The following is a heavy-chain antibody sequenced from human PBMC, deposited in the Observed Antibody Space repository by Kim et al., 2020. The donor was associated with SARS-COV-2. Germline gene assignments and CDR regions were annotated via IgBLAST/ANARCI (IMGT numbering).Heavy chain of an antibody. CDR3: ARGGIVVVPAAIGLDAFDI. J-gene: IGHJ3*02. V-gene: IGHV1-69*13. Sequence: SVKVSCKASGGTFSSHAISWVRQVPGQGLEWMGGIIPIFGTANYAQKFQGRVTITADEATSTAYMELSSLRSEDTAVYYCARGGIVVVPAAIGLDAFDIWGQGTLVTVSS. D-gene: IGHD2-2*02. CDR2: IIPIFGTA. CDR1: GGTFSSHA.